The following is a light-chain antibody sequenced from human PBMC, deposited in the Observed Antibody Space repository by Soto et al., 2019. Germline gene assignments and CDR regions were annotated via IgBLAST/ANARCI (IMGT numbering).Light chain of an antibody. CDR2: VAS. CDR1: QSVSSSY. CDR3: QQYGSSPPWT. Sequence: EIVLTQSPGTLSLSPGERATLSCRASQSVSSSYLAWYQQKPGQAPRLLIYVASSRATGIPDRFSGSGSGTVFTLTISRLEHEDFAVSYCQQYGSSPPWTFGQGTKVEIK. J-gene: IGKJ1*01. V-gene: IGKV3-20*01.